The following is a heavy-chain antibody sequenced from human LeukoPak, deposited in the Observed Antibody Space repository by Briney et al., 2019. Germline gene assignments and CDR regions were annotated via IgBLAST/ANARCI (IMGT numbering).Heavy chain of an antibody. D-gene: IGHD6-13*01. CDR3: ARSTRSSWSRLDY. V-gene: IGHV4-30-2*01. Sequence: SETLSLTCSVSGVSITGAYSWSWIRQPPGKGLEWVGYIYDSGSTSYKPSLKSRVTISLDKSKNQFSLKLTSMTAADTAVYYCARSTRSSWSRLDYWGQGVLVTVSS. J-gene: IGHJ4*02. CDR2: IYDSGST. CDR1: GVSITGAYS.